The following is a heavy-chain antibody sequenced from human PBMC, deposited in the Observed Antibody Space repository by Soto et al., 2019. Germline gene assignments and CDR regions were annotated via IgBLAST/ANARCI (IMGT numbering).Heavy chain of an antibody. Sequence: QVQLQESGPGLVKPSQTLSLTCTVSGGSISSGDYYWSWIRQPPGKGLEWIGYIYYSGSTYYNPSLKSRVTISVDTSKNQFSLKLSSVTAADTAVYYCARGVVLVPAAMEAYYYYGMDVWGQGTTVTVSS. CDR3: ARGVVLVPAAMEAYYYYGMDV. CDR2: IYYSGST. J-gene: IGHJ6*02. CDR1: GGSISSGDYY. V-gene: IGHV4-30-4*01. D-gene: IGHD2-2*01.